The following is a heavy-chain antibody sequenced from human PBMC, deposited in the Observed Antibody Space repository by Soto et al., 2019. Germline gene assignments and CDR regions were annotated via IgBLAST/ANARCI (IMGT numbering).Heavy chain of an antibody. CDR1: GFTFSSYA. Sequence: GGSLRLSCSASGFTFSSYAMHWVRQAPGKGLEYVSAISSNGGSTYYADSVKGRFTISRDNSKNTLYLQMSSLRAEDTAVYYCVKDGQVSSIAVAGTFFDYWGQGTLVTVSS. J-gene: IGHJ4*02. CDR2: ISSNGGST. V-gene: IGHV3-64D*08. CDR3: VKDGQVSSIAVAGTFFDY. D-gene: IGHD6-19*01.